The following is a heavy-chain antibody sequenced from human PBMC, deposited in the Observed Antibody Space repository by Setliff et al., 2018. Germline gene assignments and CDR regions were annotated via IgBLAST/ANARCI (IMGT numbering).Heavy chain of an antibody. CDR3: AISTLSICSGSYCPNAFDG. CDR1: GYIFKSYG. CDR2: ISSYNDVT. J-gene: IGHJ3*01. V-gene: IGHV1-18*01. D-gene: IGHD2-21*02. Sequence: ASVKVSCKASGYIFKSYGISWVRQAPGQGLEWMGWISSYNDVTNYAQSFQGRVTMTTDTSQSAAYMDLRGPRSGDTAVYYCAISTLSICSGSYCPNAFDGWDQGTRVTVSS.